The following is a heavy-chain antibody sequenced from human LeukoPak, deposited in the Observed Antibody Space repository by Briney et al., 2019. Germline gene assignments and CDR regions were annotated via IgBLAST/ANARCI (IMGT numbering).Heavy chain of an antibody. D-gene: IGHD2-15*01. CDR2: INPIFGTA. CDR3: ARDVYGGLGFDY. V-gene: IGHV1-69*13. CDR1: GGTFSSYA. Sequence: ASVKVSCKASGGTFSSYAISWVRQAPRQGLEWMGGINPIFGTANYAQKFQGRVTITADESTSTAYMELSSLRSEDTAVYYCARDVYGGLGFDYWGQGTLVTVSS. J-gene: IGHJ4*02.